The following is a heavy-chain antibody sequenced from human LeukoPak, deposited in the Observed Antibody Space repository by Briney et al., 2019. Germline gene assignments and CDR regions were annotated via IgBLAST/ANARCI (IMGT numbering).Heavy chain of an antibody. Sequence: PSETLSLTCTVSGGSISSYYWSWIRQPPGKGLEWIGYIYYSGSTKYNPSLKSRVTISVDTSKNQFSLKLSSVTAADTAVYYCARRSSTLGGWSGFDIWGQGTMVTVSS. CDR2: IYYSGST. CDR3: ARRSSTLGGWSGFDI. J-gene: IGHJ3*02. CDR1: GGSISSYY. V-gene: IGHV4-59*01. D-gene: IGHD3-3*01.